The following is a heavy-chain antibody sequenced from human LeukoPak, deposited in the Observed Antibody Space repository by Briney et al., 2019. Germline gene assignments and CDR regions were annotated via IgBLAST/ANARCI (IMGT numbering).Heavy chain of an antibody. CDR1: DGSISDYY. V-gene: IGHV4-59*01. J-gene: IGHJ4*02. D-gene: IGHD3-10*01. CDR3: ARDRTASYYASGLAY. CDR2: IYDSGGT. Sequence: SETLSLTCTVSDGSISDYYWSWIRQSPGKGLKWIGYIYDSGGTNYNPSLRSRVTISLDTSKNQVSLKLSSLAAADTAIYYCARDRTASYYASGLAYWGQGILVTVSS.